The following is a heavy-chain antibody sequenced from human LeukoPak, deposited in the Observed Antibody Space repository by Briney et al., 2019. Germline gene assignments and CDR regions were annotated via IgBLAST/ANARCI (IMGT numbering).Heavy chain of an antibody. CDR2: LRKDATYS. J-gene: IGHJ4*02. V-gene: IGHV3-30*02. Sequence: AGGSLRLSCAASGFPFSSYGMYWVRQTPDKGLQWVAYLRKDATYSNYADSVRGRFTISRDNSRNTLDLQMSSLRVEDTAVYYCASGVPTRGTLDYWGQGTLVTVSS. CDR3: ASGVPTRGTLDY. CDR1: GFPFSSYG. D-gene: IGHD1-26*01.